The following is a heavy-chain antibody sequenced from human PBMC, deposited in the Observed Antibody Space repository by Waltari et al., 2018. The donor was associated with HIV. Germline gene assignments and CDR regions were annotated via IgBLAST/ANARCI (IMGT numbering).Heavy chain of an antibody. V-gene: IGHV3-30*04. J-gene: IGHJ4*02. CDR3: ARDAAPPEY. CDR2: ISYERSNV. Sequence: QVQLVESGGGVVQPGRSLRLSCAASGFSFSSEAMHWVRQAPGKGLEGVAAISYERSNVFYADSVERRFTISSDNSKNTVYVDMISLSPEDTAVYFCARDAAPPEYWGQGTLVTVSS. CDR1: GFSFSSEA.